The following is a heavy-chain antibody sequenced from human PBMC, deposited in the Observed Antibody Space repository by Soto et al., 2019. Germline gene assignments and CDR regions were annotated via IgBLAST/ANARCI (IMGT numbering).Heavy chain of an antibody. CDR2: IYYSGST. J-gene: IGHJ4*02. D-gene: IGHD3-22*01. CDR3: ARVKSSGYDPDPPDY. CDR1: GGSISSGDYY. Sequence: PSETLSLTCTVSGGSISSGDYYWSWIRQPPGKGLEWIGYIYYSGSTYYNPSLKSRVTISVDTSKNQFSLKLSSVTAADTAVYYCARVKSSGYDPDPPDYWGQGTLVTVSS. V-gene: IGHV4-30-4*01.